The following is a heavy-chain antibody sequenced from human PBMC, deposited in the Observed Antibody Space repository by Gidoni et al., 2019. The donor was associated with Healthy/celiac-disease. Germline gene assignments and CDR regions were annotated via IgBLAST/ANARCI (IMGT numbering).Heavy chain of an antibody. CDR2: IYYSGST. D-gene: IGHD3-9*01. V-gene: IGHV4-59*01. Sequence: QLQLQASCPGLVNPSETLSLTCTVSGVSISSYYWSWIRQPPGKGLEWIGYIYYSGSTNYNPSLKSRVNISVETSKNKFSLKLSSVTAADTAVYYCARGCSDYDILNGYSSWGQGNMVTVSS. J-gene: IGHJ5*02. CDR1: GVSISSYY. CDR3: ARGCSDYDILNGYSS.